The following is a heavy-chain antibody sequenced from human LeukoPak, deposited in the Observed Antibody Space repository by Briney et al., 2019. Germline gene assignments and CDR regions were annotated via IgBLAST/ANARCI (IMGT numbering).Heavy chain of an antibody. CDR3: ARDRYFYDSSGYYLAFDY. D-gene: IGHD3-22*01. Sequence: GGSLRLSCAASGFTFSTYSINWVRQAPGKGLEWVSSISGSSSYIYYADSVKGRFTISRDNAKNLLYLQMNSLRAEDTAVYYCARDRYFYDSSGYYLAFDYWGQGTLVTVSS. J-gene: IGHJ4*02. CDR2: ISGSSSYI. V-gene: IGHV3-21*01. CDR1: GFTFSTYS.